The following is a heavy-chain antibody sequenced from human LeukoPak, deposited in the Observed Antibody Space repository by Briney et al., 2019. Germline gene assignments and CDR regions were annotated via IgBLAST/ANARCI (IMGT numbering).Heavy chain of an antibody. CDR2: IYSGGST. CDR3: AREGEYYPDAFDI. V-gene: IGHV3-66*01. Sequence: PGGSLRLSCAASGFTVSSNYMSWVRQAPGKGLEGVSVIYSGGSTYYADSVKGRFTISRDNSKNTLYLQMNSLRAEDTAVYYCAREGEYYPDAFDIWGQGTMVTVSS. J-gene: IGHJ3*02. D-gene: IGHD3-16*01. CDR1: GFTVSSNY.